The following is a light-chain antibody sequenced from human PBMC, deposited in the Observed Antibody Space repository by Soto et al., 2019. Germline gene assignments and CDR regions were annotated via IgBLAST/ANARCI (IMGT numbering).Light chain of an antibody. Sequence: IQMTQSPSTLSASVGCRVTITCRASQSISSWLAWYQQKTGKAPKIMIYDASSLESGVPSRFSGSVYGTEFNLTISSLQPEDFATYYCQHLINYPITFGQGTRLEIK. CDR2: DAS. CDR3: QHLINYPIT. J-gene: IGKJ5*01. V-gene: IGKV1-5*01. CDR1: QSISSW.